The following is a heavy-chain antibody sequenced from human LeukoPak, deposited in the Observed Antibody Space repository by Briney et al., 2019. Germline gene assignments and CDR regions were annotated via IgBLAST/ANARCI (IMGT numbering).Heavy chain of an antibody. D-gene: IGHD6-19*01. CDR3: ARDHLVAGRYYYYYYMDV. V-gene: IGHV1-69*05. Sequence: LVKVSCKASGGTFSSYAISWVRQAPGQGLEWMGRIIPIFGTANYAQKFQGRVTITTDESTSTAYMELSSLRSEDTAVYYCARDHLVAGRYYYYYYMDVWGKGTTVTVSS. CDR1: GGTFSSYA. CDR2: IIPIFGTA. J-gene: IGHJ6*03.